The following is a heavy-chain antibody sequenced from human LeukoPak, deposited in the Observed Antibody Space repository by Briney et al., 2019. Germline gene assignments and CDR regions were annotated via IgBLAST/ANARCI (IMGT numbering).Heavy chain of an antibody. J-gene: IGHJ4*02. D-gene: IGHD1-26*01. CDR1: GFTFSDYY. V-gene: IGHV4-31*02. CDR2: IYYSGSA. CDR3: ARGGRWSYVDY. Sequence: LRLSCAASGFTFSDYYMSWIRQHPGKGLEWIGYIYYSGSAYYNPSLKSRITMSVDTSKNQFSLKLSSVTAADTAVYYCARGGRWSYVDYWGQGTLVTVSS.